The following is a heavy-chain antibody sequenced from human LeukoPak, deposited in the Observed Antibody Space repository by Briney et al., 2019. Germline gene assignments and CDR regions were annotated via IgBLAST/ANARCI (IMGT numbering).Heavy chain of an antibody. V-gene: IGHV1-69*13. Sequence: SVKVSCKASGGTFSSYAISWVRQAPGQGREWMGGIIPIFGTANYAQKFQGRVTITADESTSTAYMELSSLRSEDTAVYYCARDLVPYYYDSSGHSRWAFDIWGQGTMVTVSS. J-gene: IGHJ3*02. D-gene: IGHD3-22*01. CDR1: GGTFSSYA. CDR2: IIPIFGTA. CDR3: ARDLVPYYYDSSGHSRWAFDI.